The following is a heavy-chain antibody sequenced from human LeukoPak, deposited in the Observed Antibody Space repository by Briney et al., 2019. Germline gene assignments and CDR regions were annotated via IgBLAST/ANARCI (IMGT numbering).Heavy chain of an antibody. CDR3: AKGGHDFNPFYC. J-gene: IGHJ4*02. D-gene: IGHD2-21*02. V-gene: IGHV3-23*01. CDR2: IKGGGGDP. Sequence: PGGSLRLSCAASGFTFSSYAIGWVRQAPGKGLEWVSSIKGGGGDPFYADSVRGRFTISRDNSKNTLYLQLNSLRAEDTAVYFCAKGGHDFNPFYCWGQGALVTASS. CDR1: GFTFSSYA.